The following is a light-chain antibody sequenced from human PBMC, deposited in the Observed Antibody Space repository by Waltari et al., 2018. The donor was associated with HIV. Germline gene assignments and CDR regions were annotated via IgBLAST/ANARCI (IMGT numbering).Light chain of an antibody. CDR3: HSRDSRGYMI. J-gene: IGLJ2*01. CDR2: GRD. V-gene: IGLV3-19*01. CDR1: RRSSDS. Sequence: SSDLTQDSQVSVALGQTVRITCQGVRRSSDSGSWCHQNPGQAPLLVIYGRDNRPSGIPDRFSGSSSGNSTSLIISEAQAADEAVYYCHSRDSRGYMIFGGGTRLTVL.